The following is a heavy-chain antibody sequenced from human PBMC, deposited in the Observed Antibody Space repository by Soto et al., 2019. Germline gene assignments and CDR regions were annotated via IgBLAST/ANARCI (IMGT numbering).Heavy chain of an antibody. CDR3: ARGLRRIAVAGNYNWFDP. J-gene: IGHJ5*02. V-gene: IGHV4-34*01. D-gene: IGHD6-19*01. CDR2: INHSGST. Sequence: SETLSLTCAVYGGSFSGYYWSWIRQPPGKGLEWIGEINHSGSTNYNPSLKSRATISVDTSKNQFSLKLSSVTAADTAVYYCARGLRRIAVAGNYNWFDPWGQGTLVTVSS. CDR1: GGSFSGYY.